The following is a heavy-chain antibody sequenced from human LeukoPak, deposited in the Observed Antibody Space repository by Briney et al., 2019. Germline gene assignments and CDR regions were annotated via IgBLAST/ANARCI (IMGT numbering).Heavy chain of an antibody. CDR3: ARYTHRDCSGGSCYPEYYFDY. Sequence: SETLSLTCTVSGGSISSSSYYWGWIRQPPGKGLEWIGSIYYSGSTYYNPSLKSRVTISVDTSKNQFSLKLSSVTAADTAVYYCARYTHRDCSGGSCYPEYYFDYWGQGTLVTVSS. CDR2: IYYSGST. CDR1: GGSISSSSYY. J-gene: IGHJ4*02. D-gene: IGHD2-15*01. V-gene: IGHV4-39*07.